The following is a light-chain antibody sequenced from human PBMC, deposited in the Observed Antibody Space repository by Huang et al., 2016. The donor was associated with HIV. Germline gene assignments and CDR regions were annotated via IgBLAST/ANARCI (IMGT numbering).Light chain of an antibody. Sequence: IQLTQSPSSLSASVGDRVTITCRASQGISRHLACYQQKLGKAPKHLIYSASTLQRGVRSRFSVSGSGTDFTLTISSLQPEDFATYYCLRLNSFPRKYTFGQGTKLDIK. V-gene: IGKV1-9*01. CDR3: LRLNSFPRKYT. CDR2: SAS. CDR1: QGISRH. J-gene: IGKJ2*01.